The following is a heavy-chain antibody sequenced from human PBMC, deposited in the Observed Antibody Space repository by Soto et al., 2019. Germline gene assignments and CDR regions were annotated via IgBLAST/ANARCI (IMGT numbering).Heavy chain of an antibody. CDR1: GFTFSSYS. V-gene: IGHV3-21*01. D-gene: IGHD4-4*01. CDR2: ISSSSSYI. CDR3: ARVMTTRGDWFDP. J-gene: IGHJ5*02. Sequence: GGSLRLSCAASGFTFSSYSMNWVRQAPGKGLEWVSSISSSSSYIYYADSVRGRFTISRDNAKNSLYLQMNSLRAEDTAVYYCARVMTTRGDWFDPWGQGTLVTVSS.